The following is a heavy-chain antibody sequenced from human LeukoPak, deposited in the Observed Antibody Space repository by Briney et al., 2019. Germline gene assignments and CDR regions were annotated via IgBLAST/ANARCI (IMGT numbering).Heavy chain of an antibody. D-gene: IGHD6-6*01. Sequence: PSETLSLTCAVSGGSISSGVYSWSWIRQPPGKGLEWIGYIYHSGSTYYNPSLKSRVTISVDRSKNQFSLKLSSVTAADTAVYYCARRKAQLVHGYYYYYGMDVWGQGTTVTVSS. V-gene: IGHV4-30-2*01. CDR2: IYHSGST. CDR1: GGSISSGVYS. CDR3: ARRKAQLVHGYYYYYGMDV. J-gene: IGHJ6*02.